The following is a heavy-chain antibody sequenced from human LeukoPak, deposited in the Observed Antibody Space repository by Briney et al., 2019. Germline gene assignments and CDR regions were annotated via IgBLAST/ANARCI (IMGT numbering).Heavy chain of an antibody. V-gene: IGHV4-59*08. J-gene: IGHJ5*02. CDR3: ARGSGGGVGFDP. CDR1: GGSISSYY. D-gene: IGHD2-15*01. CDR2: IYYSGTT. Sequence: SETLSLTCTVSGGSISSYYWSWIRQPAGKGLEWIGSIYYSGTTKYNPSLKSRVTISVDTSRNQFSLMLSSVTAADTAVYYCARGSGGGVGFDPWGQGTLVTVSS.